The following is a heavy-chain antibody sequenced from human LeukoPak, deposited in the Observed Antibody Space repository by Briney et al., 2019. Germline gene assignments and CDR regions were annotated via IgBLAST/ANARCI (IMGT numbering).Heavy chain of an antibody. Sequence: ASVKVSCKPSGYAFTSFGISWVRQAPGQGLEWMGWIGAYNGDTNYAQKFQGRVTMTTDTSTSTAYMDLRSLRSDDTAVYYCTRDHCRGDNCPSFDYWGQGTLVTVSS. D-gene: IGHD2-15*01. CDR2: IGAYNGDT. CDR1: GYAFTSFG. V-gene: IGHV1-18*04. J-gene: IGHJ4*02. CDR3: TRDHCRGDNCPSFDY.